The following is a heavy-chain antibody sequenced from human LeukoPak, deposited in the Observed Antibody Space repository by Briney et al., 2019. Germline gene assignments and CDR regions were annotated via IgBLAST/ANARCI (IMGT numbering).Heavy chain of an antibody. CDR3: ARDGGLPYYFDY. J-gene: IGHJ4*02. Sequence: SETLSLTCTVSGGSISSYYWSWLRQPPAKGLEWIRYIYYSGSTTYNPSLQGRVTISVDTSKNQFSLKLSSVTAADTAVYYCARDGGLPYYFDYWGQGTLVTVSS. CDR1: GGSISSYY. V-gene: IGHV4-59*01. D-gene: IGHD5-12*01. CDR2: IYYSGST.